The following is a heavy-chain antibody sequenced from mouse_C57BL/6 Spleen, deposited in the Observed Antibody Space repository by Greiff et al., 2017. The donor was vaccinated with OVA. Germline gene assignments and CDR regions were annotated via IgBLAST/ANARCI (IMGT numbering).Heavy chain of an antibody. Sequence: VQLQQSVAELVRPGASVKLSCTASGFNIKNTYMHWVKQRPEQGLEWIGRIVPANGNTKYAPKFQGKAPITADTASNTAYRQLSSLTSEDTAIYYGARDYYGSSYGYFDVWGTGTTVTVSS. CDR1: GFNIKNTY. CDR3: ARDYYGSSYGYFDV. J-gene: IGHJ1*03. D-gene: IGHD1-1*01. V-gene: IGHV14-3*01. CDR2: IVPANGNT.